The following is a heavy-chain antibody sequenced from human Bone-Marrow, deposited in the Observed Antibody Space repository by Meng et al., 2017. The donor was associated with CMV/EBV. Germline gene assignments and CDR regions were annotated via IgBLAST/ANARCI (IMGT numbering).Heavy chain of an antibody. CDR1: GFTFSDYY. Sequence: GESLKISCAASGFTFSDYYMSWIRQAPGKGLEWVSYISSSGSTIYYADSVKGRFTISRDNAKNSLYLQMNSLRAEGTAVYYCARDGYCSSTSCYHGMDVWGQGTTVAVSS. V-gene: IGHV3-11*01. D-gene: IGHD2-2*03. CDR2: ISSSGSTI. J-gene: IGHJ6*02. CDR3: ARDGYCSSTSCYHGMDV.